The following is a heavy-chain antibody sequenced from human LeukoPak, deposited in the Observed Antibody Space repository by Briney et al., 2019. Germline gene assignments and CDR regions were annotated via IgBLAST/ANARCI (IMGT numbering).Heavy chain of an antibody. J-gene: IGHJ4*02. Sequence: SETLSLTCAVYGGSFSGYYWSWIRQPPGKGLEWIGEINHSGSTNYNPSLKSRVTISVDTSKNQFSLKLSSVTAADTAVYYCAVGRDGYNFFSFGGQGTLVTVSS. CDR1: GGSFSGYY. D-gene: IGHD5-24*01. CDR3: AVGRDGYNFFSF. V-gene: IGHV4-34*01. CDR2: INHSGST.